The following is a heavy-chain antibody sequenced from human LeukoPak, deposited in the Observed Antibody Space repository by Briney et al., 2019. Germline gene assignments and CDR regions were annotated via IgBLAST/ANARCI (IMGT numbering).Heavy chain of an antibody. CDR1: GSTFVSYA. CDR2: INGGGDTT. V-gene: IGHV3-23*01. CDR3: AKTLDPYGYMRFDS. D-gene: IGHD5-24*01. J-gene: IGHJ4*02. Sequence: GGSLRLSCATSGSTFVSYAMTWVRQAPGKGLELGSAINGGGDTTYCADSVKGRFTVARDRSTNTLFLHMSSLRADDSGTSHCAKTLDPYGYMRFDSWGPGTLVTVSS.